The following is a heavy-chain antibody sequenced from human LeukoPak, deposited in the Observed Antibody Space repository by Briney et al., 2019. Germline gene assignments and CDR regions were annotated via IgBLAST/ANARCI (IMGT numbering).Heavy chain of an antibody. CDR1: GFTFSSYS. D-gene: IGHD6-19*01. J-gene: IGHJ4*02. V-gene: IGHV3-21*04. CDR2: ISSSGNYI. CDR3: AKDYNGYSSGWYDY. Sequence: GGSLRLSCAASGFTFSSYSVNWVRQAPGKGLEWVSSISSSGNYIEYADSVKGRFTISRDNAKNSLYLQMNSLRAEDMALYYCAKDYNGYSSGWYDYWGQGTLVTVSS.